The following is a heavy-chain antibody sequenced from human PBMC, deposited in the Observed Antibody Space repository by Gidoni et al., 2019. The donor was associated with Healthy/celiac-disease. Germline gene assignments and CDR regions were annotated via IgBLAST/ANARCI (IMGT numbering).Heavy chain of an antibody. J-gene: IGHJ4*02. Sequence: YNGNTNYAQKLQGRVTMTTNTSTSTAYMELRSLGSDDTAVDYCARGTFDYWGQGTLVTVSS. V-gene: IGHV1-18*01. CDR2: YNGNT. CDR3: ARGTFDY.